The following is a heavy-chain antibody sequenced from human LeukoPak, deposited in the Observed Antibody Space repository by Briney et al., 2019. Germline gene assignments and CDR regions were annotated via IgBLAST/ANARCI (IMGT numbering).Heavy chain of an antibody. CDR1: GGSVSSGGYY. CDR2: IYYSGST. CDR3: ARVDRFGDLNYYYYGMDV. J-gene: IGHJ6*02. D-gene: IGHD3-10*01. V-gene: IGHV4-61*08. Sequence: SETLSLTCTVSGGSVSSGGYYWSWIRQPPGKGLEWIGYIYYSGSTNYNPSLKSRVTISVDTSKNQFSLKLSSVTAADTAVYYCARVDRFGDLNYYYYGMDVWGQGTTVTVSS.